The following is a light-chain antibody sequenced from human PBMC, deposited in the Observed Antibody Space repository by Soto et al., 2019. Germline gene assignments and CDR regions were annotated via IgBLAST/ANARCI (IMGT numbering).Light chain of an antibody. CDR1: NDDVGGYNF. J-gene: IGLJ3*02. CDR2: EVS. CDR3: NSYTTSSTWV. Sequence: QSALTQPASVSGSPGQSITISCTGTNDDVGGYNFVSWFQQHPGKAPKLIISEVSNRPSGVSSRFSGSKSGNTASLTISGLQAGDEADYYCNSYTTSSTWVFGGGTKLTGL. V-gene: IGLV2-14*01.